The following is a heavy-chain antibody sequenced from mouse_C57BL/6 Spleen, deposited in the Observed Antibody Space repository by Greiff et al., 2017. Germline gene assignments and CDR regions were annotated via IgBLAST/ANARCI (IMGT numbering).Heavy chain of an antibody. V-gene: IGHV1-69*01. CDR1: GYTFTSYW. J-gene: IGHJ4*01. Sequence: QVQLQQPGAELVMPGASVKLSCKASGYTFTSYWMHWVKQRPGQGLEWIGEIDPSDSYTNYNQKFKGKSTLTVDKSSSTAYMQLSSLTSEDSAVYYCARSGYSKRAMDYWGQGTSVTVSS. CDR2: IDPSDSYT. D-gene: IGHD2-5*01. CDR3: ARSGYSKRAMDY.